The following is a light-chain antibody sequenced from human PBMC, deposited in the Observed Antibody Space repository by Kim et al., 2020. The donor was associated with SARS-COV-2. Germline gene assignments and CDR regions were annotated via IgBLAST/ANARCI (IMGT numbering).Light chain of an antibody. Sequence: EIVLTQSPATLSLSPGERATLSCRASQSVSSYLAWYQQKPGQAPRLLIYDASNRATGIPVRFSGSGSGTDFTLTISSLEPEDFAVYYCQQGGTFGPGTKVDIK. CDR1: QSVSSY. J-gene: IGKJ3*01. CDR2: DAS. V-gene: IGKV3-11*01. CDR3: QQGGT.